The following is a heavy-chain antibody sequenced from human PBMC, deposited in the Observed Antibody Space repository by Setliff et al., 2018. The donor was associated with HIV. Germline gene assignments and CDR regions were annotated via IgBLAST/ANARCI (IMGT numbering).Heavy chain of an antibody. V-gene: IGHV4-59*08. CDR3: SRGSYYMDV. Sequence: PSETLSLTCSVSSGSVSGYYWGWIRQPPGKKLEWIGYIHSSGSTIYSDSLKSRVSISVDTSKNQVSLRLSSVTAADTAVYHCSRGSYYMDVWGKGTTVTVSS. CDR2: IHSSGST. J-gene: IGHJ6*03. D-gene: IGHD3-10*01. CDR1: SGSVSGYY.